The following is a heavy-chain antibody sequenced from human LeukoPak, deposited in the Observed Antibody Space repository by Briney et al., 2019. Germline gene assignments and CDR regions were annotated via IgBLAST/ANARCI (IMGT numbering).Heavy chain of an antibody. CDR3: AKVGPYSSSWYGPPDY. D-gene: IGHD6-13*01. CDR2: ISGSGGST. V-gene: IGHV3-23*01. J-gene: IGHJ4*02. Sequence: GGSLRLSCAASGFTFSSYAMSWVRQAPGKGLEWVSAISGSGGSTYYADSVKGRFTISRDNSKNTLYPQMNSLRAEDTAVYYCAKVGPYSSSWYGPPDYWGQGTLVTVSS. CDR1: GFTFSSYA.